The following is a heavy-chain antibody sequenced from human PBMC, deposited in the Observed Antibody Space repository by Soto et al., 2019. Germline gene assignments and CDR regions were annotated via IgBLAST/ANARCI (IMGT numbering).Heavy chain of an antibody. CDR1: GGSISSSTYY. D-gene: IGHD6-6*01. V-gene: IGHV4-39*01. J-gene: IGHJ5*02. CDR2: MYYTGNK. CDR3: ARRSSSSLGSLFDP. Sequence: XGTLSLTFTVSGGSISSSTYYWDGIRQPPGKGLEWIGAMYYTGNKNYNPSLESRVTMSVDTSKNQFSLKLSSVTPTDTAVYYCARRSSSSLGSLFDPWGRGILVTVSS.